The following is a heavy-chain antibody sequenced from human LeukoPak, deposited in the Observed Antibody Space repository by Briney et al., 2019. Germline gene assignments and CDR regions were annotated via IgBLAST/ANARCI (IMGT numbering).Heavy chain of an antibody. V-gene: IGHV3-23*01. D-gene: IGHD5-12*01. CDR2: ISGSGGTT. CDR1: GFTFSSYA. Sequence: GGSLRLSCAASGFTFSSYAMSWVRQAPGKGLEWVSIISGSGGTTYYADSVKGRFTISRDTSKNTLYLQMNSLRAEDTAVYYCAKPVASIYYYYMDVWGKGTTVTVSS. J-gene: IGHJ6*03. CDR3: AKPVASIYYYYMDV.